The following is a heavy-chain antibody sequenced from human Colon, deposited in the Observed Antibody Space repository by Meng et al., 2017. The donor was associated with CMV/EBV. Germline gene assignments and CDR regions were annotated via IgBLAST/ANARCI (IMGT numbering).Heavy chain of an antibody. Sequence: GGSLRLSCATSGFTFVSYWMHWVRQAPGKGPEWVSRINSDGSRLSYADSVQGRFTISRDTAKNTVYLQMDSLRADDTAVYYCVREEATVTYFFEHWSQGTLVTVSS. CDR2: INSDGSRL. CDR1: GFTFVSYW. D-gene: IGHD4-17*01. J-gene: IGHJ1*01. CDR3: VREEATVTYFFEH. V-gene: IGHV3-74*01.